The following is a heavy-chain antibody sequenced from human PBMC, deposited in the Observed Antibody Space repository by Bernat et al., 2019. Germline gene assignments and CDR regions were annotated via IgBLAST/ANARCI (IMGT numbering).Heavy chain of an antibody. CDR2: ISYDGSNK. D-gene: IGHD5-18*01. CDR1: GFTFSSYA. CDR3: ARDEGPWIQLWLYYY. V-gene: IGHV3-30-3*01. Sequence: QVQLVESGGGVVQPGRSLRLSCAASGFTFSSYAMHWVRQAPGKGLEWVAVISYDGSNKYYADSVKGRLTISRDNSKNTLYLQMNSLRAEDTAVYYCARDEGPWIQLWLYYYWGQGTLVTVSS. J-gene: IGHJ4*02.